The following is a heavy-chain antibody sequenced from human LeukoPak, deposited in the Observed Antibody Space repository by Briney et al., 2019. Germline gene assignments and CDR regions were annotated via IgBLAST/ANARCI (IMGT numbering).Heavy chain of an antibody. V-gene: IGHV1-8*01. CDR2: MNPNSGNT. J-gene: IGHJ6*03. CDR1: GYTFTSYD. Sequence: ASVEVSCKASGYTFTSYDINWVRQAPGQGLEWMGWMNPNSGNTGYAQKFQGRVTMTTNTSISTAYMELSSLRSEDTAVYYCAREYSSSWYYYYYYMDVWGKGTTVTVSS. D-gene: IGHD6-13*01. CDR3: AREYSSSWYYYYYYMDV.